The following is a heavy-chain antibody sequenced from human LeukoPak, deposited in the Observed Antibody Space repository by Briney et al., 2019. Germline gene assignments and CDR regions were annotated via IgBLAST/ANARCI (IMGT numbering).Heavy chain of an antibody. D-gene: IGHD2-15*01. Sequence: PGGSLRLSCAASGFTLSSYAMSWVRQAPGKGLEGVSGISGSGGRTDYADSVKGRFTISRDNSKNTVHLQMNSLRAEDTAVYYCAKESSGGNFGGNWGQGTLVTVSS. J-gene: IGHJ4*02. CDR1: GFTLSSYA. CDR2: ISGSGGRT. V-gene: IGHV3-23*01. CDR3: AKESSGGNFGGN.